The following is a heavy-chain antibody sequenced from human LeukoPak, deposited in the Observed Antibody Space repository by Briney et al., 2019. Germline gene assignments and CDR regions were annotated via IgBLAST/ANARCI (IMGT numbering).Heavy chain of an antibody. V-gene: IGHV1-18*01. D-gene: IGHD6-19*01. CDR3: ARDHSSGWYGVDY. CDR1: GYSFTSYG. J-gene: IGHJ4*02. Sequence: ASVKVSCEASGYSFTSYGISWVRQAPGQGLEWMGWISAYNGNTKYAQKFQGRVTMTTDTSTSTAYMELRSLRSDDTAVYYCARDHSSGWYGVDYWGQGTLVTVSS. CDR2: ISAYNGNT.